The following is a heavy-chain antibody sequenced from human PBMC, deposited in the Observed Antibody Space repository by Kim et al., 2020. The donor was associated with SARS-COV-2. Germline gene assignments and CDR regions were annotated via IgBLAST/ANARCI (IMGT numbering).Heavy chain of an antibody. CDR2: INHSGST. CDR3: ARDIRVVPAAISNWFDP. CDR1: GGSFSGYY. J-gene: IGHJ5*02. D-gene: IGHD2-2*01. Sequence: SETLSLTCAVYGGSFSGYYWSWIRQPPGKGLEWIGEINHSGSTNYNPSLKSRVTISVDTSKNQFSLKLSSVTAADTAVYYCARDIRVVPAAISNWFDPWG. V-gene: IGHV4-34*01.